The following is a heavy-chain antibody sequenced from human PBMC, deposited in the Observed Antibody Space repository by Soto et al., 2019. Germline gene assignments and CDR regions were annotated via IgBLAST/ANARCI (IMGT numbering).Heavy chain of an antibody. V-gene: IGHV4-59*08. CDR3: ARHGCGDSRYWYFDL. Sequence: QVQLQESGPGLVKPSETLSLTCTVSGGSISSYYWSWIRQPPGKGLEWIGYIYYSGSTNYNPSLKSRVTISVDTSKNQFSLKLSSVTAADTAVYYCARHGCGDSRYWYFDLWGRGTLVTVSS. D-gene: IGHD4-17*01. J-gene: IGHJ2*01. CDR2: IYYSGST. CDR1: GGSISSYY.